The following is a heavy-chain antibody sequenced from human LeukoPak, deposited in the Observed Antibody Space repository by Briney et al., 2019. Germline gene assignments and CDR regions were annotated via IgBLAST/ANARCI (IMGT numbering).Heavy chain of an antibody. D-gene: IGHD5-24*01. J-gene: IGHJ4*02. V-gene: IGHV3-74*01. Sequence: PGGSLRLSCAASGNYWMHWVRQVPGKGLVWVSHINSDGSWTSYADSVKGRFTISKDNAKNTVYLQMNSLRAEDTAVYYCAVPLNVEMVLTDDYWGQGTLVTVSS. CDR1: GNYW. CDR3: AVPLNVEMVLTDDY. CDR2: INSDGSWT.